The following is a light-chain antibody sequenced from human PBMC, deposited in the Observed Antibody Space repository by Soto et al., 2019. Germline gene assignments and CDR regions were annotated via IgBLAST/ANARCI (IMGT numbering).Light chain of an antibody. CDR2: AAS. V-gene: IGKV1-6*01. Sequence: IQMTQSPSSLSASVRDSVTITCRASQNIRNYLNWYQQKPGRAPKILIYAASSLQSGVPSRFSGSGSGTDFTLTISSLQPEDFATYYCLQDYNYPWTFGQGTKVDIK. CDR1: QNIRNY. CDR3: LQDYNYPWT. J-gene: IGKJ1*01.